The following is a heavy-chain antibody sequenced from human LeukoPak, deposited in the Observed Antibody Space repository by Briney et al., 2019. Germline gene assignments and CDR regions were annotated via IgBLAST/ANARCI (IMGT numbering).Heavy chain of an antibody. CDR3: AKGRKYSSGWLDY. CDR1: GFTFSSYG. CDR2: ISYDGSNK. D-gene: IGHD6-19*01. V-gene: IGHV3-30*18. J-gene: IGHJ4*02. Sequence: GGSLRLSCAASGFTFSSYGMHWVRQAPGKGLEWVAVISYDGSNKYYADSVKGRFTISRDNSKNTLYLQMNSLRAEDTAVYYCAKGRKYSSGWLDYWGQGTLVTVSS.